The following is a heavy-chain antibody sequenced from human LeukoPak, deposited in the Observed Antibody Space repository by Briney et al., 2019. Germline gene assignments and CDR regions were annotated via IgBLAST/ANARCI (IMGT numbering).Heavy chain of an antibody. J-gene: IGHJ4*02. Sequence: SETLSLTCTVSGGSLRSYYWSWIRQPPGKGLEWSGYIYYSGTTNYNPSLKSRVRISVDTSKNQFSLKLSSVTAADTAVYYCARCPADYYDSSGYYPNYFDYWGQGTLVTVSS. CDR2: IYYSGTT. D-gene: IGHD3-22*01. V-gene: IGHV4-59*01. CDR1: GGSLRSYY. CDR3: ARCPADYYDSSGYYPNYFDY.